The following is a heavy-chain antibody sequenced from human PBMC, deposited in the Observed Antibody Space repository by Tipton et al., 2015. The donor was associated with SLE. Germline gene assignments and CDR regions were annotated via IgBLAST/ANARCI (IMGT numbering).Heavy chain of an antibody. Sequence: LRLSCAVYGASFSDYYWSWIRQPPGKGLEWIGYIYYSGSTNYNPSLKSRVTISVDTSKNQFSLKLSSVTAADTAVYYCARHWVYYYDSGGYPEYWGQGTLVTVSS. V-gene: IGHV4-59*08. J-gene: IGHJ4*02. CDR1: GASFSDYY. D-gene: IGHD3-22*01. CDR3: ARHWVYYYDSGGYPEY. CDR2: IYYSGST.